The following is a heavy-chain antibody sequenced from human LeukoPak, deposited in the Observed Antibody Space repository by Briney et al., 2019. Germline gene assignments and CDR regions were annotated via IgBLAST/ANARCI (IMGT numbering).Heavy chain of an antibody. D-gene: IGHD2-21*02. J-gene: IGHJ4*02. Sequence: PGGSLRLSCAASGFTFSSYSMNWVRQAPGKGLEWVSSISSSGSYIYYADSVKGRFTISRDNAKNSLYLQMNSLRAEDTAVYYCARFSGDRWYFDYWGQGTLVTVSS. CDR3: ARFSGDRWYFDY. V-gene: IGHV3-21*01. CDR2: ISSSGSYI. CDR1: GFTFSSYS.